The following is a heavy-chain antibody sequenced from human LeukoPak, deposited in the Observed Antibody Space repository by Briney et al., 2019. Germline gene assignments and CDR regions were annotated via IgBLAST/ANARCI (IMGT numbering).Heavy chain of an antibody. CDR1: GFTFSTYA. CDR2: ISGSADST. Sequence: GGSLRVSCAASGFTFSTYAMSWVRQAPGKGLEWVSAISGSADSTYYADSVKGQFAISRDNSKNTLYLQMNSPRAEDTAVYFCAKDRARGGTTDFDYWGQGTLVTVSS. CDR3: AKDRARGGTTDFDY. J-gene: IGHJ4*02. D-gene: IGHD1-7*01. V-gene: IGHV3-23*01.